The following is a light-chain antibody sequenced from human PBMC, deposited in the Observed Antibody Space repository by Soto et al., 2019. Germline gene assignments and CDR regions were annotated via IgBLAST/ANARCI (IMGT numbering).Light chain of an antibody. CDR3: QVWDSSNDHVVV. CDR2: HDI. Sequence: SYELTQPPSVSVAPGKTATISCGGNNIGSKSVHWYQQKPGQAPVLVIDHDIGRPSVIPERFSGFNSGNTATLTITRVEAGDEADYYCQVWDSSNDHVVVFGGGTKVTVL. J-gene: IGLJ2*01. V-gene: IGLV3-21*04. CDR1: NIGSKS.